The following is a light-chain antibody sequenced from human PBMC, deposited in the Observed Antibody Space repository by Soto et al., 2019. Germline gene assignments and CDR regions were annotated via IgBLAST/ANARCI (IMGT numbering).Light chain of an antibody. V-gene: IGKV3-15*01. CDR3: QQYNNWPT. CDR2: AAS. CDR1: QSVSSN. J-gene: IGKJ1*01. Sequence: ERVMTQSPATLSMSPGERATLSCRASQSVSSNLAWYQQKPGQAPRLLIYAASTRATGIPARFTGSGSGTEFTLTISSLQSEDFAVYFVQQYNNWPTFGPGTKVDIK.